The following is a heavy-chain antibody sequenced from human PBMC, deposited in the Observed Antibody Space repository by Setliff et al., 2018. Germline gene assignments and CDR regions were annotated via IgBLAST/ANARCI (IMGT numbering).Heavy chain of an antibody. CDR1: GYTFIDYG. CDR3: ATGSLVAAGTGH. D-gene: IGHD6-13*01. V-gene: IGHV7-4-1*02. J-gene: IGHJ4*02. Sequence: ASVKVSCKASGYTFIDYGISWVRQAPGQSLEWMGWINTHTGNPTYAQGFTGRFVFSLDTSVSTAYLQISSLKAEDTALYYCATGSLVAAGTGHWGQGALVTVSS. CDR2: INTHTGNP.